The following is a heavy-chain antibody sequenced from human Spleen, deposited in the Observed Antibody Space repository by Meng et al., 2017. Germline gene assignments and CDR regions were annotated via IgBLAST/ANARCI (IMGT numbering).Heavy chain of an antibody. D-gene: IGHD3-22*01. V-gene: IGHV4-61*01. CDR1: GGSVCSGSYY. CDR3: ARLNYFDSSGYPS. J-gene: IGHJ5*02. CDR2: IYYSGST. Sequence: VQLPEACPGLVRPPETLALACTVSGGSVCSGSYYWSWIRQPPGKGLEWIGYIYYSGSTNYTPSLKSRVTISVDTSKNQFSLKLSSVTAADTAVYYCARLNYFDSSGYPSWGQGTLVTVSS.